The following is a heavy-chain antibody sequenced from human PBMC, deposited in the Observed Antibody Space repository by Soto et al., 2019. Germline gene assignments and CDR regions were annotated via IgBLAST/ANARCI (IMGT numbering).Heavy chain of an antibody. CDR3: AKDAVSGDGLWLVAD. J-gene: IGHJ4*02. CDR1: GFSFSKYA. CDR2: ITGSGSTI. Sequence: EVQLLESGGGLVQPGGSLRLSCAASGFSFSKYAMIWVRQAPRKGQEWVSGITGSGSTIEYAASVKGRFTISRDNSKNTVYLQMNSLRPEDTAMYYCAKDAVSGDGLWLVADWGQGTQVTVS. D-gene: IGHD2-21*02. V-gene: IGHV3-23*01.